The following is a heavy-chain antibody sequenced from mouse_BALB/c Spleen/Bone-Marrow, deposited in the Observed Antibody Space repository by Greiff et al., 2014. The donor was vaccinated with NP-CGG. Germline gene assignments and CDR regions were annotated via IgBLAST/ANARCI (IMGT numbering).Heavy chain of an antibody. CDR1: GFNIKDTY. V-gene: IGHV14-3*02. CDR3: ATYYRYDRRFAY. J-gene: IGHJ3*01. D-gene: IGHD2-14*01. Sequence: VQLQQPGAELVKPGATVKLSCTASGFNIKDTYMHWVKQRPEQGLEWIGRIDPANGNTKYDPKFQGKATITADTSSNTAYLQLSSLTSEDTAVYYCATYYRYDRRFAYWGQGTLSLSLQ. CDR2: IDPANGNT.